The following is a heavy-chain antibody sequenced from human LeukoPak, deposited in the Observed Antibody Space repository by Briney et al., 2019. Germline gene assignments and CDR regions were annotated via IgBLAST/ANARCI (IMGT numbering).Heavy chain of an antibody. CDR2: IYSGGST. V-gene: IGHV3-66*02. J-gene: IGHJ6*03. D-gene: IGHD3-3*01. Sequence: GGSLRLSCAASGFTVSSNYMSWVRQAPGKGLEWVSVIYSGGSTYYADSVKGRFTISRGNSKNTLYLQMNSLRAEDTAVYYCARGTGDYDFWSGYGLRYYYYMDVWGKGTTVTVSS. CDR1: GFTVSSNY. CDR3: ARGTGDYDFWSGYGLRYYYYMDV.